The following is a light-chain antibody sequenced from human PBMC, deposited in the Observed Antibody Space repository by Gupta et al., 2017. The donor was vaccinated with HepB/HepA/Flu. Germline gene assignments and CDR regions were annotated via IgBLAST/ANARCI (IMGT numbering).Light chain of an antibody. CDR3: MQALQTPIT. J-gene: IGKJ5*01. V-gene: IGKV2-28*01. CDR1: QSLLYRNGHNY. Sequence: DNVMTQSPLSLHVTPGEPASISCKSSQSLLYRNGHNYMDWYLQKPGQSPQILIYLGSYRASGVPDRFSGSGSGTDFTLKISRVEAEDVGVYYCMQALQTPITFGQGTRLEIK. CDR2: LGS.